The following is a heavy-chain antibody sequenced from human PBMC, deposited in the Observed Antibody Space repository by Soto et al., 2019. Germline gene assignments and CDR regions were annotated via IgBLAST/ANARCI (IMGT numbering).Heavy chain of an antibody. J-gene: IGHJ3*02. CDR2: INPNSGGT. CDR3: ARDAHDYGDYVDDAFDI. Sequence: ASVKVSCKASGYTFTGYYMHWVRQAPGQGLEWMGWINPNSGGTNYAQKFQGWDTMTRDTSISTAYMELSRLRSDDTAVYYCARDAHDYGDYVDDAFDIWGQGTMVTVSS. CDR1: GYTFTGYY. V-gene: IGHV1-2*04. D-gene: IGHD4-17*01.